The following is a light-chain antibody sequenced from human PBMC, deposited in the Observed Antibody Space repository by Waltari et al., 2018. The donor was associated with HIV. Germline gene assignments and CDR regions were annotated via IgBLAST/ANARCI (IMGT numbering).Light chain of an antibody. CDR1: SSDIGAYDS. CDR2: EVS. CDR3: SSYGDNIRVL. J-gene: IGLJ2*01. Sequence: QSALTQPPSASGSLGQSVTISRTGSSSDIGAYDSVSWFQQHPNNAPKLLLYEVSKRPSGVPDRFSGSRSGETAFLSVSGLQPDDTAAYFCSSYGDNIRVLFGGGTNLTVL. V-gene: IGLV2-8*01.